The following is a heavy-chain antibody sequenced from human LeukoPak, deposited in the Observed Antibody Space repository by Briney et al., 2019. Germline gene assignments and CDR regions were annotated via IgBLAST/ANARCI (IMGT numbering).Heavy chain of an antibody. J-gene: IGHJ4*02. Sequence: GRSLRLSCAASGFTFSSYGMHWVRQAPGKGLEWVAVISYDGSNKYYADSVKGRFTISRDNSKNTLYLQMNSLRAEDTAVYHCAKSFHGSGTPYFDYWGQGTLVTVSS. V-gene: IGHV3-30*18. CDR2: ISYDGSNK. CDR1: GFTFSSYG. CDR3: AKSFHGSGTPYFDY. D-gene: IGHD3-10*01.